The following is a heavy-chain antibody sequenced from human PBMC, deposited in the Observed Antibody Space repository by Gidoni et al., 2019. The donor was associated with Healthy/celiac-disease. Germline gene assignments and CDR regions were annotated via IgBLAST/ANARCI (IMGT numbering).Heavy chain of an antibody. J-gene: IGHJ6*03. CDR2: ISAYNGNT. V-gene: IGHV1-18*01. D-gene: IGHD5-12*01. CDR3: ARQVLGYTLWYYYYYMDV. Sequence: QGQLGQSGAAVQKPGASVKVSCKAAGYTFHRYGSSWGRQAPGQGLEWMGWISAYNGNTNYAQTLQGRVTMTTDTSTSTAYMELRSLRSDDPAVYYCARQVLGYTLWYYYYYMDVWGKGTTVTVAS. CDR1: GYTFHRYG.